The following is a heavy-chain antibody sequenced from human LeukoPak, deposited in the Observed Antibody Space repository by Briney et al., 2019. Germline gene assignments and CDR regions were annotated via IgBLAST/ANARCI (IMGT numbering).Heavy chain of an antibody. D-gene: IGHD1-14*01. CDR1: GGSISSSSYY. CDR3: ATNRNRVIDTFDI. J-gene: IGHJ3*02. CDR2: IYYSGST. V-gene: IGHV4-39*01. Sequence: SETLSLTCTVSGGSISSSSYYWAWVRQPPGKGLEWIGSIYYSGSTYYNPPLKSRVTISVDTSKNQFSLRLSSVTAADTALYYCATNRNRVIDTFDIWGQGAMVTVSS.